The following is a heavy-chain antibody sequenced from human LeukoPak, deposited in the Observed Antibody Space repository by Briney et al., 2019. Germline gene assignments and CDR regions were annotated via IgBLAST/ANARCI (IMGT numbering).Heavy chain of an antibody. J-gene: IGHJ6*03. CDR3: AKDSGSGSYYYYYYMDV. D-gene: IGHD3-10*01. Sequence: GGSLRLSCAGSGFTFSNYWMTWVRQAPGKGLEWVANIKQDGSEKYYVDSVKGRFTISRDNAKNSLYLQMNSLRAEDTALYYCAKDSGSGSYYYYYYMDVWGKGTTVTISS. CDR2: IKQDGSEK. V-gene: IGHV3-7*03. CDR1: GFTFSNYW.